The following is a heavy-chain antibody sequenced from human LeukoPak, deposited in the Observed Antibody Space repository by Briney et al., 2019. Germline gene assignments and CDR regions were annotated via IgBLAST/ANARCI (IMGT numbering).Heavy chain of an antibody. V-gene: IGHV3-30*18. CDR2: ISYDGSNK. CDR1: GFTFSSYG. Sequence: GGSLRLFCAASGFTFSSYGMHWVRQAPGKGLEWVAVISYDGSNKYYADSVKGLFTISRDNSKNTLYLQMNSLRAEDTAVYYCAKSSLTSWDWPNDYWGQGTLVTVSS. J-gene: IGHJ4*02. CDR3: AKSSLTSWDWPNDY. D-gene: IGHD3/OR15-3a*01.